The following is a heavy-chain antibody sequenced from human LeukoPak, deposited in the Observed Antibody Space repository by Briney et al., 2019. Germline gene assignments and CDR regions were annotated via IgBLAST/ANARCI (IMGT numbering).Heavy chain of an antibody. D-gene: IGHD3-10*01. CDR1: GGFNTHYY. V-gene: IGHV4-59*12. CDR3: AEGRRSDAFDI. Sequence: PSETRSLTCSVSGGFNTHYYWSWIRQPPGKGLEWIGYFYHSGSTNYNPSLKSRVTISVDTSKNQFSLQLNSVTPEDTAVYYCAEGRRSDAFDIWGQGTMVTVSS. CDR2: FYHSGST. J-gene: IGHJ3*02.